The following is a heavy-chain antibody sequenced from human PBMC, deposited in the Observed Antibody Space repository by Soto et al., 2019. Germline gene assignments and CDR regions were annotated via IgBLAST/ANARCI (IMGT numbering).Heavy chain of an antibody. CDR1: GYTFTGYY. CDR3: ATHGGCSGGSCYSDYYYGMDV. V-gene: IGHV1-2*04. Sequence: ASVKVSCKASGYTFTGYYMHWVRQAPGQGLEWMGWINPNSGGTNYAQKFQGWVTMTRDTSISTAYMELSRLGSDDTAVYYCATHGGCSGGSCYSDYYYGMDVWGQGTTVTVSS. D-gene: IGHD2-15*01. CDR2: INPNSGGT. J-gene: IGHJ6*02.